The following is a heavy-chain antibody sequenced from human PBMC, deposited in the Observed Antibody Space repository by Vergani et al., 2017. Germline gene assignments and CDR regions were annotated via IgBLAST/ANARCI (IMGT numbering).Heavy chain of an antibody. Sequence: EVQLVESGGGLVQPGRSLRLSCAASGFTFDDYAMHWVRQAPGKGLEWVSGISWNSGSIGSADSVKGRFTISRDNAKNSLYLQMNSLRAEDTALYYCAKEGVEKDAFDIWGQGTMVTVSS. CDR2: ISWNSGSI. D-gene: IGHD3-3*01. CDR1: GFTFDDYA. J-gene: IGHJ3*02. CDR3: AKEGVEKDAFDI. V-gene: IGHV3-9*01.